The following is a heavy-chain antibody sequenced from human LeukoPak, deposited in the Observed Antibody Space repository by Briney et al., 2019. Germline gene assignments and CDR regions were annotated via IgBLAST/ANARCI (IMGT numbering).Heavy chain of an antibody. CDR2: IYHSGST. Sequence: ASETLSLTCTVSGGSISSGGYYWSWIRQPPGKGLEWIGYIYHSGSTYYNPSLKSRVTISVDRSKNQFSLKLSSVTAADTAVYYCARGGSSSSPIGWFDPWGQGTLVTVSS. CDR1: GGSISSGGYY. D-gene: IGHD6-6*01. CDR3: ARGGSSSSPIGWFDP. V-gene: IGHV4-30-2*01. J-gene: IGHJ5*02.